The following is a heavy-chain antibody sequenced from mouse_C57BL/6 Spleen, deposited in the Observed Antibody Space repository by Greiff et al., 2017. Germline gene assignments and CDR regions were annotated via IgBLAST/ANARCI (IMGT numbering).Heavy chain of an antibody. Sequence: QVQLQQPGAELVKPGASVKVSCKASGYTFTSYWMHWVKQRPGQGLEWIGRIHPSDSDTNYNQKFKGKATLTVDKSSSPAYMQLSSLTSEDSAVYYCALFITTVVAHFDYWGQGTTLTVSS. V-gene: IGHV1-74*01. CDR3: ALFITTVVAHFDY. J-gene: IGHJ2*01. D-gene: IGHD1-1*01. CDR1: GYTFTSYW. CDR2: IHPSDSDT.